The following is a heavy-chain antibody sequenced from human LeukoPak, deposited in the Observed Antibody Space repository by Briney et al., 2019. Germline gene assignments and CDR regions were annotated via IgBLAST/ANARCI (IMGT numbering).Heavy chain of an antibody. CDR3: AREISVGY. J-gene: IGHJ4*02. Sequence: GALRLSCAASGFTVSSNYMSWVRQAPGKGLEWVSVIYSGGSTYYADSVKGRLTISRDNSKNTLYLQMNSLRAEDTAVYYCAREISVGYWGQGTLVTVSS. CDR1: GFTVSSNY. V-gene: IGHV3-66*01. CDR2: IYSGGST.